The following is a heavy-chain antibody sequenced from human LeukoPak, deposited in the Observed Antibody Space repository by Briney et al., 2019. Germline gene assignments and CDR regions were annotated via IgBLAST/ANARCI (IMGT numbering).Heavy chain of an antibody. D-gene: IGHD2-2*01. V-gene: IGHV1-24*01. Sequence: ASVKVSCKVSGYTLTELSMHWVRQAPGKGLEWMGGFDPEDGETIYAQKFQGRVTMTEDTSTDTAYMELSSLRSEDTAVYYCAAGLIGYCSSTSCYYGGAPRESDYWGQGTLVTVSS. J-gene: IGHJ4*02. CDR3: AAGLIGYCSSTSCYYGGAPRESDY. CDR2: FDPEDGET. CDR1: GYTLTELS.